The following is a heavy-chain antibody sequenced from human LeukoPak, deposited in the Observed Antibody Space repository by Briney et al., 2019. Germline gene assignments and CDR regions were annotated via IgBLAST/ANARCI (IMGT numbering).Heavy chain of an antibody. CDR2: IKQDGSEK. V-gene: IGHV3-7*01. CDR1: GFTFSSYW. D-gene: IGHD3-3*01. J-gene: IGHJ3*02. Sequence: GGSLRLSCAASGFTFSSYWMSWVRQAPGKGLEWVANIKQDGSEKYYVDSVKGRFTISRDNAKNSLYLQMNSLRAEDTAVYYCARVAGGRSEGGDAFDIWGQGTMVTVSS. CDR3: ARVAGGRSEGGDAFDI.